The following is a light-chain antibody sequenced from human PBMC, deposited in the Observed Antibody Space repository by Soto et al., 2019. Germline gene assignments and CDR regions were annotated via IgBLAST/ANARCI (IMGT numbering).Light chain of an antibody. V-gene: IGKV3-20*01. CDR2: GAS. J-gene: IGKJ4*01. CDR3: HQYDSPPLT. Sequence: EIVLTQSPGTLSLSPGERATLSCRASQSVSSSYLAWYQQKPGQAPRLLIYGASSRATGIPDRFSGSGSGTDFTLTISRLEPEDFAVYYCHQYDSPPLTFGGGTQVEIK. CDR1: QSVSSSY.